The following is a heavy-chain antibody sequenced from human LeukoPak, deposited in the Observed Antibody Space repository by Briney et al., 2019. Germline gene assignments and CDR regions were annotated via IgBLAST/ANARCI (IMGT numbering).Heavy chain of an antibody. D-gene: IGHD6-19*01. Sequence: SLRLSCAASGFTFSSYGMHWVRQAPGEGLEWVAVIWYDGSNKYYADSVKGRFTISRDNSKNTLYLQMNSLRAEDTAVYYCASYSSGHWYFDLWGRGTLVTVSS. CDR1: GFTFSSYG. V-gene: IGHV3-33*01. CDR2: IWYDGSNK. CDR3: ASYSSGHWYFDL. J-gene: IGHJ2*01.